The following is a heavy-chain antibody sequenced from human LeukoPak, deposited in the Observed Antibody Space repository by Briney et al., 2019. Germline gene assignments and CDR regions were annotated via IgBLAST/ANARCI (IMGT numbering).Heavy chain of an antibody. Sequence: PSETLSLTCAVYGGSFSGYYWSWIRQPPGKGLEWIGEINHSGSTNYNPSLKSRVTISVDTSKNQFSLKLSSVTAADTAVYYCATGEWFGGSAWGQGTLVTVSS. D-gene: IGHD3-10*01. CDR2: INHSGST. V-gene: IGHV4-34*01. CDR1: GGSFSGYY. J-gene: IGHJ5*02. CDR3: ATGEWFGGSA.